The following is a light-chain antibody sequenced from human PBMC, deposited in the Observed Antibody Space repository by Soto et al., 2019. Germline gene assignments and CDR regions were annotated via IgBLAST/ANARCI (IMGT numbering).Light chain of an antibody. CDR3: QQYNNWPYT. Sequence: EIVLTQSPGTLSLSPGERATLSCRASQSVSSSYLAWYQQKPGQAPRLLIYGASTRATGIPASFSGSGSGTEFTLTISSLQSEDFVLYYCQQYNNWPYTFGQGTKVDIK. V-gene: IGKV3-15*01. CDR1: QSVSSSY. J-gene: IGKJ2*01. CDR2: GAS.